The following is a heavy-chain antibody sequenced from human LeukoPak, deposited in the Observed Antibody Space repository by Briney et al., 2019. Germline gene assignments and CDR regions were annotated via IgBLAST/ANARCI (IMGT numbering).Heavy chain of an antibody. CDR3: ATALTNVRYDFWSGYNLDY. Sequence: GGSLRLSCAAPGFTFDDYGMSWVRQAPGKGLEWVSGINWNGGSTGYADSVKGRFTISRDNAKNSLYLQMNSLRAEDTAVYYCATALTNVRYDFWSGYNLDYWGQGTLVTVSS. V-gene: IGHV3-20*04. D-gene: IGHD3-3*01. CDR1: GFTFDDYG. CDR2: INWNGGST. J-gene: IGHJ4*02.